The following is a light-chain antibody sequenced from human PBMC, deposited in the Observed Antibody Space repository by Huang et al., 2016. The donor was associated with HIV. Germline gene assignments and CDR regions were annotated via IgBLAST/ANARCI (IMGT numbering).Light chain of an antibody. CDR1: QSVTRNY. J-gene: IGKJ2*03. CDR3: QQFGSSPPYS. V-gene: IGKV3-20*01. CDR2: GAS. Sequence: PGERATVSCRASQSVTRNYLAWYQQRPGQAPKLLIDGASTRATGIPDRFSGSGSGTDFTLTISRLAPEDFAVYYCQQFGSSPPYSFGQGTKLEIK.